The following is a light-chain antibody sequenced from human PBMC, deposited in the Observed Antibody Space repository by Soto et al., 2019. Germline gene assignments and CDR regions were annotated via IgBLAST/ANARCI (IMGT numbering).Light chain of an antibody. CDR3: QSYDSSRSPLYV. CDR1: SSNIGAGYD. J-gene: IGLJ1*01. CDR2: ANN. Sequence: QSVLTQPPSVSGAPGQRVSIACTGSSSNIGAGYDVHWYQHLPGTAPKLLIYANNNRPSGVPDRFSGSKSGTSASLAITGLHAEDEADYYCQSYDSSRSPLYVFGTGTNLTVL. V-gene: IGLV1-40*01.